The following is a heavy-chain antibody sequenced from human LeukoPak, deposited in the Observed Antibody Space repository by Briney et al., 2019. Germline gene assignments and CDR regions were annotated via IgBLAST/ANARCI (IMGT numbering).Heavy chain of an antibody. D-gene: IGHD4-11*01. CDR2: ISSSSNYI. V-gene: IGHV3-21*01. J-gene: IGHJ4*02. Sequence: PGGSLRLSCAASGFTFNTYNMNWIRQAPGKGLEWVSSISSSSNYIHYADSVKGRFTISGDNAKNSLYLQMNGLRAEDTAVYYCARDILHSNYIVDYWGQGTLVTVSS. CDR3: ARDILHSNYIVDY. CDR1: GFTFNTYN.